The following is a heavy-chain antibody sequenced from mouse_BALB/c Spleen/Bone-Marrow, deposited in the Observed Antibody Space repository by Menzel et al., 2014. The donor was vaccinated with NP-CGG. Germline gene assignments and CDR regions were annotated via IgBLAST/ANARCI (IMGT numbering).Heavy chain of an antibody. V-gene: IGHV1S22*01. Sequence: LQQSGSELVRPGASVKLSCKASGYTFTSYWMHWVKPRHGQGLEWIGNIYPGSGSTNYDEKFKSKGTLTVDTSSSTAYMHLSSLTSEDSAVYYCTRSGDEDYFDYWGQGTTLTVSS. CDR1: GYTFTSYW. CDR2: IYPGSGST. J-gene: IGHJ2*01. CDR3: TRSGDEDYFDY. D-gene: IGHD3-1*01.